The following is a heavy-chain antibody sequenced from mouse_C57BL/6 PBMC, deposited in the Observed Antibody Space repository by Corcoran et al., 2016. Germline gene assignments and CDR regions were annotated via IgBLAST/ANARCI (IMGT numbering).Heavy chain of an antibody. V-gene: IGHV1-81*01. CDR3: ARLWLRRRASAFDY. CDR1: GYTFTSYG. J-gene: IGHJ2*01. Sequence: QVQLQQSGAELARPGASVKLSCKASGYTFTSYGISWVKQRTGQGLEWIGEIYPRSGNTYYNEKFKGKATLTADKSSSTAYMELRSLTSEDSAVYFCARLWLRRRASAFDYWGQGTTLTVSS. D-gene: IGHD2-2*01. CDR2: IYPRSGNT.